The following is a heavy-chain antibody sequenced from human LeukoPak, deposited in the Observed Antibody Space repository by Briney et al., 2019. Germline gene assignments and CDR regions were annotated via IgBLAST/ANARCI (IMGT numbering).Heavy chain of an antibody. CDR3: ARYDKIYYGSPYLDY. CDR1: GFSFCDYY. V-gene: IGHV3-11*01. D-gene: IGHD3-10*01. Sequence: GGSLRLSCAASGFSFCDYYMSWIRQAPGKGLEWVSYNSSSGSTICYAVSVKSRLSISRDNSKNSLYLQTDSQIAEDTAVYYCARYDKIYYGSPYLDYWGQGTLVTVSS. J-gene: IGHJ4*02. CDR2: NSSSGSTI.